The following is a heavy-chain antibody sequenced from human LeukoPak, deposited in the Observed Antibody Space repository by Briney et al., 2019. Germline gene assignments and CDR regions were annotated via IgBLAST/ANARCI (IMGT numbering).Heavy chain of an antibody. D-gene: IGHD3-16*01. V-gene: IGHV6-1*01. Sequence: SQTLSLTCAISGDSVSSNSAAWNWIRQSPSRGLEWLGRTYYRSQWYNDYAVSVKSRITIDPDTSKNQFSLQLNSVTPEDTAGYFLSKSKFGLGYWFGPWGQGTLVTVSS. CDR1: GDSVSSNSAA. J-gene: IGHJ5*02. CDR2: TYYRSQWYN. CDR3: SKSKFGLGYWFGP.